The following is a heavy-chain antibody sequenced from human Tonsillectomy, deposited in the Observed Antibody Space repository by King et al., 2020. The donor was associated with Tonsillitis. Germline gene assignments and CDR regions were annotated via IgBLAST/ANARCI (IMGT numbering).Heavy chain of an antibody. J-gene: IGHJ4*02. CDR3: VKDSFWSGARFDS. CDR2: ISRNSDSI. V-gene: IGHV3-9*01. CDR1: GFTFDDYA. D-gene: IGHD3-3*01. Sequence: VQLVESGGGLVQPGRSLRLSCAASGFTFDDYAMHWVRQVPGKGLEWVTGISRNSDSIGYADSVKGRFTISRDDAKNSLYLQMNSLRAEDTALYFCVKDSFWSGARFDSWGLGTLVTVSS.